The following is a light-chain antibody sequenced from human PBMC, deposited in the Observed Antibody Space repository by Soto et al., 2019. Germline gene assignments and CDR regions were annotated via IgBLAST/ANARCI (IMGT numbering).Light chain of an antibody. Sequence: DIQLTQSPSFLSASVGDRDTITCRASQGISSNLAWYQQKPGKAPKLLIYAASTLQSGVPSRFSGSGSGTEFTLTISSLQPEDFSTSYCQQFNSYPITFGQGTRLESK. CDR1: QGISSN. CDR3: QQFNSYPIT. V-gene: IGKV1-9*01. J-gene: IGKJ5*01. CDR2: AAS.